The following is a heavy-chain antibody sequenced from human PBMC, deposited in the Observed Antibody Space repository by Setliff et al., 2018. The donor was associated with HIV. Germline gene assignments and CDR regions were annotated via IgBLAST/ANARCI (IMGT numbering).Heavy chain of an antibody. V-gene: IGHV3-7*05. Sequence: LRLSCAASGFTFSSYWMSWVRQAPGKGLEWVANIKQDGSEKYYVDSVKGRFTISRDDDRNFLFLQMNSLRAEDTAIYFCARSFPYYYESSGLYAMDVWGQGTTVTVSS. CDR3: ARSFPYYYESSGLYAMDV. CDR1: GFTFSSYW. D-gene: IGHD3-22*01. J-gene: IGHJ6*02. CDR2: IKQDGSEK.